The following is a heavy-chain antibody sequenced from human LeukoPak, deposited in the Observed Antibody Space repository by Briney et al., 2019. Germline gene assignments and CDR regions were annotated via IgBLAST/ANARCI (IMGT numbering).Heavy chain of an antibody. V-gene: IGHV4-61*01. CDR1: GGSVSSTNYF. CDR3: ARDRVANYYYYGMDV. CDR2: ISYSGST. Sequence: SETLSLTCTVSGGSVSSTNYFWSWIRQPPKKGLEWIGYISYSGSTNYNPSLKSRVTISVDTSKNQFSLKLSSVTAADTAVYYCARDRVANYYYYGMDVWGQGTTVTVSS. D-gene: IGHD2-15*01. J-gene: IGHJ6*02.